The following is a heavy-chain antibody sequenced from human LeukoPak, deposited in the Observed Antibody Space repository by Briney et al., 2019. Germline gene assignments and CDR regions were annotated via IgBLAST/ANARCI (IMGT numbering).Heavy chain of an antibody. CDR2: IYHSGST. D-gene: IGHD1-26*01. CDR1: GYSISSGYY. V-gene: IGHV4-38-2*01. J-gene: IGHJ4*02. Sequence: SETLSLTCAVSGYSISSGYYWGWIRQPPGKGLEWIGSIYHSGSTYYNPSLKSRVTISVDTSKNQFSLTLSSVTAADTAVYYCASRRVGATTHHFDYWGQGTLVTVSS. CDR3: ASRRVGATTHHFDY.